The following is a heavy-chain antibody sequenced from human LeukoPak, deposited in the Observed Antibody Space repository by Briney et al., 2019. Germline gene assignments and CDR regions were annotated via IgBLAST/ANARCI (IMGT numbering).Heavy chain of an antibody. D-gene: IGHD6-19*01. CDR2: ISTYNGNT. J-gene: IGHJ5*02. CDR3: ARDPGSFLTNGGWLNWFDP. Sequence: ASVKVSCKASGYIFTNFGIAWVRQAPGQGLEWMGWISTYNGNTNYAQKLQGRVTMTTDTSTSTVYMELRSLRSDDTAVYYCARDPGSFLTNGGWLNWFDPWGQGTLVTVSS. CDR1: GYIFTNFG. V-gene: IGHV1-18*01.